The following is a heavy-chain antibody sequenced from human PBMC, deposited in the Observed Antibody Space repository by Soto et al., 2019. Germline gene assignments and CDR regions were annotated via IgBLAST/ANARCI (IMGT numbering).Heavy chain of an antibody. V-gene: IGHV1-69*13. CDR2: IIPIFGTA. Sequence: SVKVSCKASGGTFSSYAISWVRQAPGQGLEWMGGIIPIFGTANYAQKFQGRVTITADESTSTAYMELSSLRSEDTAVYYCARVRVTMVRGDYYYGMDVWGQGTTVTVSS. CDR1: GGTFSSYA. CDR3: ARVRVTMVRGDYYYGMDV. J-gene: IGHJ6*02. D-gene: IGHD3-10*01.